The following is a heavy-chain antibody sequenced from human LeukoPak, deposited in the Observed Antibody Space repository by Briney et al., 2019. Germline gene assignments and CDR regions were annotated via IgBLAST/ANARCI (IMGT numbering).Heavy chain of an antibody. J-gene: IGHJ4*02. V-gene: IGHV3-23*05. Sequence: GGSLRLSCVASGFTFSDYAMNWVRQAPGKGLEWVSTSKTKYNQVYYAESVRGRFTISTDNFRNTVFLQMNSLRADDTALYYCARSVPDYTRFDYWGQGALVTVSS. CDR3: ARSVPDYTRFDY. CDR2: SKTKYNQV. D-gene: IGHD4-11*01. CDR1: GFTFSDYA.